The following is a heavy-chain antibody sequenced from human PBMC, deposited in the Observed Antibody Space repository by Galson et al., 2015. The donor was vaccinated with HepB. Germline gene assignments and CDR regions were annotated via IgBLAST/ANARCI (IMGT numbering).Heavy chain of an antibody. V-gene: IGHV1-18*04. J-gene: IGHJ4*02. CDR1: GGYTFTSYG. CDR2: ISGYNGNT. D-gene: IGHD3-9*01. CDR3: ARDLKTRYFDY. Sequence: SVKVSCKASGGYTFTSYGISWVRQAPGQGLEWMGWISGYNGNTHYAQKFQARVTMTTDTSTTTAYMELRSLRSEDTAVYYCARDLKTRYFDYWGQGTLVTVSS.